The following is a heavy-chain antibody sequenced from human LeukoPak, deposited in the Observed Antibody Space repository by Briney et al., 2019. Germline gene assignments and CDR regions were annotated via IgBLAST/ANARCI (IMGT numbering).Heavy chain of an antibody. Sequence: SETLSLTCTVSGGSISSGANYWSWIRQPPGRGLEWIGYISHSGSTNYNPSLKSRVTISVDKSKNQFSLKLSSVTAADTAVYYCARGDYYGSGNPCFDPWGQGTLVTVSS. D-gene: IGHD3-10*01. J-gene: IGHJ5*02. V-gene: IGHV4-30-2*01. CDR3: ARGDYYGSGNPCFDP. CDR2: ISHSGST. CDR1: GGSISSGANY.